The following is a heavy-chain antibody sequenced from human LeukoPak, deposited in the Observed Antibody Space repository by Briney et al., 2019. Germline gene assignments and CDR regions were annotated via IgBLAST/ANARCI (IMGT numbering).Heavy chain of an antibody. D-gene: IGHD1-14*01. CDR1: GFTFSSYG. J-gene: IGHJ4*02. CDR2: IWYDGSNK. CDR3: ARNQRYFDY. V-gene: IGHV3-33*01. Sequence: GGSLRLSCAASGFTFSSYGMHWVRQAPGKGLVWVAVIWYDGSNKFYADSVKGRFTISRDNSKNTLYLQMNSLRAEDTAVYYCARNQRYFDYWGQGTLVTVSS.